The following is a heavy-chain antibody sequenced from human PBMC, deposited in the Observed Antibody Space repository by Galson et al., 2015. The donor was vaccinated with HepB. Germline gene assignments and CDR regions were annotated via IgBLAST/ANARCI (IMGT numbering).Heavy chain of an antibody. D-gene: IGHD4-23*01. CDR3: ARHSEAGGNLPTIAFDY. J-gene: IGHJ4*02. CDR1: GYSFTSYW. CDR2: IYPGDSDT. Sequence: QSGAEVKKPGESLKISCKGSGYSFTSYWIGWVRQMPGKGLEWMGIIYPGDSDTRYSPSFQGRVTISADKSISTAYLQWSSLKASDTAMYYCARHSEAGGNLPTIAFDYWGQGTLVTVSS. V-gene: IGHV5-51*01.